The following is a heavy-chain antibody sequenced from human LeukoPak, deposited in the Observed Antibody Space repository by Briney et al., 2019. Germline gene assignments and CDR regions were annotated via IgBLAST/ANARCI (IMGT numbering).Heavy chain of an antibody. CDR2: IYYSGST. CDR3: ARSYYDSSGYYHYYYGMDV. D-gene: IGHD3-22*01. Sequence: SEPLSLPCTVSGGSISSSSYYWRWVRQPPGKGLEWLGSIYYSGSTYYNPSLKSRVTISVDTSKNQFSLKLSSVTAADTAVYYCARSYYDSSGYYHYYYGMDVWGQGTTVTVSS. CDR1: GGSISSSSYY. J-gene: IGHJ6*02. V-gene: IGHV4-39*01.